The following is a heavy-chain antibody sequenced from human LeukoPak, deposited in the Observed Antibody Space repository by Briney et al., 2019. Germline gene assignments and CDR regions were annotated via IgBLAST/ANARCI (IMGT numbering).Heavy chain of an antibody. Sequence: SGGSLRLSCAASGFTFSSYSMNWVRQAPGKGLEWVSFISSTSGTTFYADSVKGRFTISRDSAKNSLYLQMNSLRDEDTAVYYCARDTGVRGLNDYWGQGTLVAVSS. CDR1: GFTFSSYS. V-gene: IGHV3-48*02. J-gene: IGHJ4*02. CDR2: ISSTSGTT. D-gene: IGHD3-10*01. CDR3: ARDTGVRGLNDY.